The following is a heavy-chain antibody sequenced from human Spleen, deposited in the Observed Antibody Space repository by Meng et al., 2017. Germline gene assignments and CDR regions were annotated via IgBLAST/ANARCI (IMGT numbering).Heavy chain of an antibody. CDR2: IYSGGNT. CDR1: GFSVSHNY. D-gene: IGHD5-12*01. V-gene: IGHV3-66*02. Sequence: GESLKISCAASGFSVSHNYMSWVRQAPGKGLEWVSVIYSGGNTYYADSVKGRFTISRDNSKNTLYLQMNSLRAEDTAVYYCARVLVATIYYYYGMDVWGQGTTVTVSS. J-gene: IGHJ6*02. CDR3: ARVLVATIYYYYGMDV.